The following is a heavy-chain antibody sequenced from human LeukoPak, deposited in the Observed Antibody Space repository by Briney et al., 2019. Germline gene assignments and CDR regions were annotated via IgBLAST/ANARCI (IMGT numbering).Heavy chain of an antibody. CDR1: GFTFTIYA. Sequence: GGSLRLSCAASGFTFTIYAIHWVRQAPGKGLEWLAVTDGSNKFYSGSVKGRFTISSDSSKNTVYLQMNSLRPEDTAMYYCAKDLIAGAPDYFDYWGQGTLVSVSS. V-gene: IGHV3-30-3*01. CDR3: AKDLIAGAPDYFDY. D-gene: IGHD1-14*01. CDR2: TDGSNK. J-gene: IGHJ4*02.